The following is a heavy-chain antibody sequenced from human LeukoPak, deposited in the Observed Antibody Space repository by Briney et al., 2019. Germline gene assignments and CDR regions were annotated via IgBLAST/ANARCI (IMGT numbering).Heavy chain of an antibody. CDR3: ARGGSFYGDYVRNFDY. D-gene: IGHD4-17*01. CDR2: INPNSGGT. Sequence: ASVKVSCKASGYTFTGYYMHWVRQAPGQGLEWMGWINPNSGGTNYAQKFQGRVTMTRDTSISTAYMELSRLRSDGTAVYYCARGGSFYGDYVRNFDYWGQGTLVTVSS. J-gene: IGHJ4*02. CDR1: GYTFTGYY. V-gene: IGHV1-2*02.